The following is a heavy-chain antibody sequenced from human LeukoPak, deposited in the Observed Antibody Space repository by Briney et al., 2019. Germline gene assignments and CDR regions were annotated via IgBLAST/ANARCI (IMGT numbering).Heavy chain of an antibody. CDR2: INPNSGGT. V-gene: IGHV1-2*06. D-gene: IGHD6-13*01. CDR3: ARGGSSSFYDYYGMDV. CDR1: GYTFTSYG. Sequence: ASVKVSCKASGYTFTSYGISWVRQAPGQGLEWMGRINPNSGGTNYPQKFQGRVTMTRDTSISAAYMELSRLRSDDTAVYNCARGGSSSFYDYYGMDVWGQGTTVTVSS. J-gene: IGHJ6*02.